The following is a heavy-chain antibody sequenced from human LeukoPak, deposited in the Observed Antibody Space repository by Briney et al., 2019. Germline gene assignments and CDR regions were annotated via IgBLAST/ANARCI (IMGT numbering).Heavy chain of an antibody. Sequence: SETLSLTCTVSGGSISSSSYYWGWIRQPPGKGLEWIGSIYYSGSTYYNPSLKSRATISVDASKNQFSLKLSSVTAADTAVYYCARQAEYYDYVWGSYRYSDYWGQGTLVTVSS. CDR1: GGSISSSSYY. V-gene: IGHV4-39*01. CDR3: ARQAEYYDYVWGSYRYSDY. CDR2: IYYSGST. D-gene: IGHD3-16*02. J-gene: IGHJ4*02.